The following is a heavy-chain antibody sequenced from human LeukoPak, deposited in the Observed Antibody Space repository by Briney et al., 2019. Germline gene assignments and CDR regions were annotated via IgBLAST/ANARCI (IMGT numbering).Heavy chain of an antibody. CDR2: INPDGSWA. D-gene: IGHD3-22*01. V-gene: IGHV3-74*01. CDR3: AREKALIDHYDFTGYDWEY. Sequence: GGSLRLSCAASGFTFSSYWMHWVRQAPGKGLVWVSRINPDGSWASYADSVKGRFTISRDNAKNTLYLQMNSLRVEDTAVYYCAREKALIDHYDFTGYDWEYWGQGSLVIVSS. J-gene: IGHJ4*02. CDR1: GFTFSSYW.